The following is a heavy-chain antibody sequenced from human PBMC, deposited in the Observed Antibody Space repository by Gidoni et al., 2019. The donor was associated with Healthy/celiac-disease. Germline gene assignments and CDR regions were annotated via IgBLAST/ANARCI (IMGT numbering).Heavy chain of an antibody. J-gene: IGHJ4*02. Sequence: EVQLVQSGAEVTKPGESLRISCTGSGYSFTSYWISWVRQMPGKGLEWMGRIDPSDSYTNYSPSFQGHVTISADKSISTAYLQWSSLKASDTAMYYCARHRDRYCSGGSCPFDYWGQGTLVTVSS. CDR3: ARHRDRYCSGGSCPFDY. CDR2: IDPSDSYT. D-gene: IGHD2-15*01. V-gene: IGHV5-10-1*01. CDR1: GYSFTSYW.